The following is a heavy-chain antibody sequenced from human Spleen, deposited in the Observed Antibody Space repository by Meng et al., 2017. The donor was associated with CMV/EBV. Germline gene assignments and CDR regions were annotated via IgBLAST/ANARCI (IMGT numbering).Heavy chain of an antibody. D-gene: IGHD2-21*01. CDR3: ARVIELKDYYYGMDV. CDR2: ISSRSRTI. J-gene: IGHJ6*02. CDR1: GFTFRNYA. V-gene: IGHV3-48*04. Sequence: GESLKISCAASGFTFRNYAVHWVRQAPGKGLEWVSYISSRSRTINYADSVKGRVSISRDNAKNSLYLQMTSLRAEDTAVYYCARVIELKDYYYGMDVWGQGTTVTVSS.